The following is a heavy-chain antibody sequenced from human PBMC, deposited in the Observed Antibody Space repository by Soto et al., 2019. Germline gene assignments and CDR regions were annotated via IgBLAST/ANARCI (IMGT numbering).Heavy chain of an antibody. CDR1: GFTFSSYA. V-gene: IGHV3-23*01. CDR3: AKASWALPTKGHFDY. Sequence: HPGGSLRLSCAASGFTFSSYAMSWVRQAPGKGLEWVSAISGSGGSTYYADSVKGRFTISRDNSKNTLYLQMNSLRAEDTAVYYCAKASWALPTKGHFDYWGQGTLVTVSS. CDR2: ISGSGGST. D-gene: IGHD1-1*01. J-gene: IGHJ4*02.